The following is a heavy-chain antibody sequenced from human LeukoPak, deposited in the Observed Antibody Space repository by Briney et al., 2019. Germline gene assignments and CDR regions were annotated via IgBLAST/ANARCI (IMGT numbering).Heavy chain of an antibody. CDR3: ARALNGRGGNY. CDR1: GYTFTNYG. V-gene: IGHV1-18*01. Sequence: ASVKVSCKASGYTFTNYGVSWVRQAPGQGLEWMGWISAYNGYTNYAQKFQGRVTITRNTSISTAYMELSSLRSEDTAVYYCARALNGRGGNYWGQGTLVTVSS. J-gene: IGHJ4*02. CDR2: ISAYNGYT. D-gene: IGHD3-16*01.